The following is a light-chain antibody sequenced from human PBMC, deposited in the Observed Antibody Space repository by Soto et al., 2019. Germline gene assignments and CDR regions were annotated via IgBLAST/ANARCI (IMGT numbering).Light chain of an antibody. J-gene: IGKJ5*01. V-gene: IGKV3-20*01. CDR2: GAS. CDR3: QEDGSSPRIT. Sequence: LTQYAGKLALSGEERDTLSCRAIQSVSSSYLAWYQQKPGQAPRLLIYGASSRATGIPDRFSGSGSGTDFSVTSIRFRHEDCAVYYCQEDGSSPRITFGQGTRLEIK. CDR1: QSVSSSY.